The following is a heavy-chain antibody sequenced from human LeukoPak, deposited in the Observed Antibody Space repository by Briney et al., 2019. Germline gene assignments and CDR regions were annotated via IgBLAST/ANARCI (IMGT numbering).Heavy chain of an antibody. CDR1: GGSISSGGYS. D-gene: IGHD4-17*01. CDR2: ISHSGST. J-gene: IGHJ4*02. V-gene: IGHV4-30-2*01. CDR3: ARVGLDCGDYGYYFDY. Sequence: PSQTLSLTCAVSGGSISSGGYSWSWIRQPPGKGLEWIGYISHSGSTYYNPSLKSRVTISVDRSKNQFSLKLSSVTAADTAVYYCARVGLDCGDYGYYFDYWGQGTLVTVSS.